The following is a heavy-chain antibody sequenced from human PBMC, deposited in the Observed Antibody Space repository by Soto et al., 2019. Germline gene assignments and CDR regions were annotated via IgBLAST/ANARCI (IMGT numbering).Heavy chain of an antibody. Sequence: PSETLSLTCAVYGGSFSGYYWNWIRQPPGKGLEWIGEINHSGSTNYNPSLKSRVTISVDTSKNQCSLKLSSVTAADTAVYYCARGPPTFSPKKNWFDPWGQGTLVTVSS. CDR3: ARGPPTFSPKKNWFDP. CDR1: GGSFSGYY. J-gene: IGHJ5*02. V-gene: IGHV4-34*01. CDR2: INHSGST.